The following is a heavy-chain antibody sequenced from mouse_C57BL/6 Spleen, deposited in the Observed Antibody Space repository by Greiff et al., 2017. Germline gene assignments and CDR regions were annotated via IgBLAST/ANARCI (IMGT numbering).Heavy chain of an antibody. CDR1: GYSITSGYY. J-gene: IGHJ4*01. Sequence: EVQVVESGPGLVKPSQSLSLTCSVTGYSITSGYYWNWIRQFPGNQLEWMGYISYDGSNNYNPSLKNRISITRDTSKNQFFLKLNSVTTEDTATYYCARGDVLQRDYWGQGTSVTVSS. CDR2: ISYDGSN. D-gene: IGHD1-1*01. V-gene: IGHV3-6*01. CDR3: ARGDVLQRDY.